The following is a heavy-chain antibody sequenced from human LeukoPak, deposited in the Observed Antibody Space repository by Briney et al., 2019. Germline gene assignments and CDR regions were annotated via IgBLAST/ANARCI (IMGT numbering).Heavy chain of an antibody. CDR3: ARGEYYDSSGYYHFDY. Sequence: SETLSLTCTVSGGSISSYYWSWIRQPPGKGLEWIGHIYYSGSTNSNPSLKSRVIISVDTSKNQFSLRLSSVTAADTAVYHCARGEYYDSSGYYHFDYWGQGTLVTVSS. D-gene: IGHD3-22*01. J-gene: IGHJ4*02. CDR1: GGSISSYY. V-gene: IGHV4-59*01. CDR2: IYYSGST.